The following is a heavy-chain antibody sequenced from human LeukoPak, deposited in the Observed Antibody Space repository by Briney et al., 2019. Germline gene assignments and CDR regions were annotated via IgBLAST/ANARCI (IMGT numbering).Heavy chain of an antibody. CDR2: ISAYNGNT. Sequence: ASVKVSCKASGYTFTSYAMSWVRQAPGQGLEWMGWISAYNGNTKYAQKLQGRVTMTTDISTSTAYMELRSLRSDDTAVYYCARDTPIAAAGKWGQGTLVTVSS. V-gene: IGHV1-18*01. J-gene: IGHJ4*02. CDR1: GYTFTSYA. CDR3: ARDTPIAAAGK. D-gene: IGHD6-13*01.